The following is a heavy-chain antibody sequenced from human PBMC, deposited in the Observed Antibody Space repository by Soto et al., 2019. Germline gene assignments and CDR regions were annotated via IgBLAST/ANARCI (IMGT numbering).Heavy chain of an antibody. CDR3: ARPAHTPHTEQFDY. V-gene: IGHV4-39*01. Sequence: SETLSLTCTVSGGSISSSSYYWGWIRQPPGKGLEWIGSIYYSGSTYYNPSLKSRVTIPVDTSKNQFHLKLSSATAADTDLYYCARPAHTPHTEQFDYWGQGTMVTVSS. D-gene: IGHD2-15*01. CDR2: IYYSGST. CDR1: GGSISSSSYY. J-gene: IGHJ4*02.